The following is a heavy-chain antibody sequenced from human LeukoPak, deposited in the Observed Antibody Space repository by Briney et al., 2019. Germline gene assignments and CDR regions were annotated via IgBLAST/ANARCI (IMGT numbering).Heavy chain of an antibody. J-gene: IGHJ4*02. V-gene: IGHV3-9*01. CDR3: ARTVGYFDY. D-gene: IGHD3/OR15-3a*01. Sequence: GRSLRLSCAASGFSFDNYAMHWVRQAPGKGLEWVSGISWNSGSIGYADSVKGRFTISRDNSKNTLYLQMNSLRAEDTAVYYCARTVGYFDYWGQGTLVTVSS. CDR2: ISWNSGSI. CDR1: GFSFDNYA.